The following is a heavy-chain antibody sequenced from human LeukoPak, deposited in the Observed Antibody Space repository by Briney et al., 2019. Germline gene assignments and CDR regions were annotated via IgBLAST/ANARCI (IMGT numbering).Heavy chain of an antibody. V-gene: IGHV3-7*01. CDR3: ARDPESQKGRDGLDY. CDR1: GFSFSDYW. J-gene: IGHJ4*02. D-gene: IGHD1-14*01. Sequence: GGSLRLSCVASGFSFSDYWMSWVRQAPGKGLEWVASIKTDGSAKYCVGSLKGRFTISRDNAKNSLYLQMNNLRAEDTAVYYCARDPESQKGRDGLDYWGQGSLVTVAS. CDR2: IKTDGSAK.